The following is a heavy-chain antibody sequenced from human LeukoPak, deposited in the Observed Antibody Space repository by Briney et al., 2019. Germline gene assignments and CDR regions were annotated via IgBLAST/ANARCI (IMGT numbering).Heavy chain of an antibody. V-gene: IGHV3-48*02. Sequence: GGSLRLSCAASGFTFRSYGTHWVRQAPGKGLEWLSYISSSSDRILYADSVKGRFTISRDNAKNSLYLQMTSLRDEDTAVYYCARVPRGADNWFDPWGQGTLVTVSS. CDR3: ARVPRGADNWFDP. CDR2: ISSSSDRI. J-gene: IGHJ5*02. D-gene: IGHD3-10*01. CDR1: GFTFRSYG.